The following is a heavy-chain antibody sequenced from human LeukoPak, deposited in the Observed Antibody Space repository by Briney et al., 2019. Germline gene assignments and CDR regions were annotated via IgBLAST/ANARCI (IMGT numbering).Heavy chain of an antibody. CDR1: GFTFSDYY. V-gene: IGHV3-11*01. J-gene: IGHJ5*02. D-gene: IGHD6-13*01. CDR2: ISSSGSTI. CDR3: ARASSSWYDRFDP. Sequence: GGSLRLSCAASGFTFSDYYMSWIRQAPGKGLEWVSYISSSGSTIYYADSVKGRFTISRDNAKNSLYLQMNSLRAEDTAVYYCARASSSWYDRFDPWGQGTLVTVSS.